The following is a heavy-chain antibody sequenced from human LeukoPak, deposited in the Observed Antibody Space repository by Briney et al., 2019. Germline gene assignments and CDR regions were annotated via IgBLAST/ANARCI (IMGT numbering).Heavy chain of an antibody. V-gene: IGHV1-69*13. CDR1: GGTFSSYA. CDR2: IIPIFGTA. J-gene: IGHJ3*02. CDR3: ATAGYSSSWYGAFDI. D-gene: IGHD6-13*01. Sequence: ASVKVSCKASGGTFSSYAISWVRQAPGQGLEWMGGIIPIFGTANYAQKFQGRVTITADESTSTAYMELSSLRSEDTAVYYCATAGYSSSWYGAFDIWGQGTMVTVSS.